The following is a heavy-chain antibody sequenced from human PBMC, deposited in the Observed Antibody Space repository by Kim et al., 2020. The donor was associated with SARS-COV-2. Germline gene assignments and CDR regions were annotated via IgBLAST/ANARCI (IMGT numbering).Heavy chain of an antibody. CDR3: ARVGWSGYCSGGSCYPSGMDV. CDR2: ISSSGSTI. Sequence: GGSLRLSCAASGFTFSDYYMSWIRQAPGKGLEWVSYISSSGSTIYYADSVKGRFTISRDNAKNSLYLQMNSLRAEDTAVYYCARVGWSGYCSGGSCYPSGMDVWGQATTVTVSS. J-gene: IGHJ6*02. V-gene: IGHV3-11*01. CDR1: GFTFSDYY. D-gene: IGHD2-15*01.